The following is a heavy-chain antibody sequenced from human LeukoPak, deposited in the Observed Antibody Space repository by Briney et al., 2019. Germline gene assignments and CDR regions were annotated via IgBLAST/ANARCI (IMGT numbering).Heavy chain of an antibody. CDR3: ARVRGYCTGDSCYLNYFDY. Sequence: ETLSLTCAVYGGSFSGYYWSWVRQAPGKGLEWVANINQDGGAKYYVDSVKGRFTISRDNAKNSLYLQMNSLRAEDTAVYYCARVRGYCTGDSCYLNYFDYWGQGTLVTVSS. D-gene: IGHD2-15*01. CDR2: INQDGGAK. V-gene: IGHV3-7*01. CDR1: GGSFSGYY. J-gene: IGHJ4*02.